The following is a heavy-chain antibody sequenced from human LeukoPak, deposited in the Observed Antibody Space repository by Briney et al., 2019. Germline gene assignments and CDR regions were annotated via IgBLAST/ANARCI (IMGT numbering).Heavy chain of an antibody. J-gene: IGHJ4*02. V-gene: IGHV3-23*01. D-gene: IGHD4-17*01. CDR2: ISYTGVST. CDR3: ARDRAYGDYVFDY. Sequence: GGSLRLSCAASGLTFGSYGMSWVRQAPGKGPEWVSCISYTGVSTFADSVKGRFTISRDNSKNTLYLQMNSLRAEDTAVYYCARDRAYGDYVFDYWGQGTLVTVSS. CDR1: GLTFGSYG.